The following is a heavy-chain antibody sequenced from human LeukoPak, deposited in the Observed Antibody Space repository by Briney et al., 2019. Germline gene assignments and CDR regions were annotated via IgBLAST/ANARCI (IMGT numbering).Heavy chain of an antibody. Sequence: PSETLSLTCAVYGGSFSGYYWSWIRQPPGKGLEWIGEINHSGSTNYNPSLKSRVTISVDTSKNQFSLKLSSVTAADTAVYYCARTLKRVAGTRSRVFDYWGQGTLVTVSS. CDR2: INHSGST. CDR1: GGSFSGYY. CDR3: ARTLKRVAGTRSRVFDY. J-gene: IGHJ4*02. V-gene: IGHV4-34*01. D-gene: IGHD6-19*01.